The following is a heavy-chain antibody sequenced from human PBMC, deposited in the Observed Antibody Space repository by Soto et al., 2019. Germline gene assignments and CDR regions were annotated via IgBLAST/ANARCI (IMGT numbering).Heavy chain of an antibody. CDR3: ARDPDEVVGTDYHYYGMDV. CDR2: ILPVLGTT. J-gene: IGHJ6*02. D-gene: IGHD1-26*01. CDR1: GGTSSNYG. V-gene: IGHV1-69*06. Sequence: SVKVSCKASGGTSSNYGVSWVRQAPGQGLEWMGGILPVLGTTTYARNFQGRITITADKSTSTVYMELTSLRSDDTATYYCARDPDEVVGTDYHYYGMDVWDQGATVTVSS.